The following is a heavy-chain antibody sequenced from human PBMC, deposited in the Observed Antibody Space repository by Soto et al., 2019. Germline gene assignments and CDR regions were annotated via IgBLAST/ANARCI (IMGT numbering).Heavy chain of an antibody. J-gene: IGHJ3*02. V-gene: IGHV3-30-3*01. CDR3: AREQGDAFDI. CDR1: GFTFSRYG. Sequence: LRLSCAASGFTFSRYGMHWVRQAPGKGLDWVAAISYDGSNKYYIDSVKGRFTISRDNSKNTLYLQMNSLRAEDTAVYYCAREQGDAFDIWGQGTMVTVSS. CDR2: ISYDGSNK.